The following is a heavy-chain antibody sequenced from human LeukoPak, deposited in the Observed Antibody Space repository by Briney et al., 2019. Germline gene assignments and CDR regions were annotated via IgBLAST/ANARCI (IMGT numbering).Heavy chain of an antibody. CDR1: GFTVSSNY. CDR2: IYSGGST. J-gene: IGHJ4*02. Sequence: PGGSLRLSCAASGFTVSSNYMSWVRQAPGKGLEWVSVIYSGGSTYYADSVKGRFTISRDNSKNTVFLLMNSLRAEDTALYYCAKAASPFADYWGQGTLVTVSS. D-gene: IGHD3-3*02. V-gene: IGHV3-53*01. CDR3: AKAASPFADY.